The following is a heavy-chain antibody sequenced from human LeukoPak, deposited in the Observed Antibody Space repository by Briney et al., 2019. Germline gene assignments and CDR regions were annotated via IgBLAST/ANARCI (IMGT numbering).Heavy chain of an antibody. V-gene: IGHV4-59*08. D-gene: IGHD3-16*01. CDR3: ARVDDYAYRFDY. CDR1: GGSISSYY. CDR2: IYYSGST. J-gene: IGHJ4*02. Sequence: SETLSLTCTVSGGSISSYYWSWIRQPPGKGLEWIGYIYYSGSTYYNPSLKSRVTISVDTSKNQFSLKLSSVTAADTAVYYCARVDDYAYRFDYWGQGTLVTVSS.